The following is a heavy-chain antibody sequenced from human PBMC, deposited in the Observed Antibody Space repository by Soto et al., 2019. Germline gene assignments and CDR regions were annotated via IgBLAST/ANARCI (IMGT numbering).Heavy chain of an antibody. CDR1: GGSISSSSYY. D-gene: IGHD2-2*01. Sequence: QLQLQESGPGLVKPSETLSLTCTVSGGSISSSSYYWGWIRQPPGKGLEWIGSIYYSGSTYYNPSLKSRVTISVDTSKNQFSLKLSSVTAADTAVYYCASAGRYCSSTSCYGLFDYWGQGTLVTVSS. CDR2: IYYSGST. J-gene: IGHJ4*02. V-gene: IGHV4-39*01. CDR3: ASAGRYCSSTSCYGLFDY.